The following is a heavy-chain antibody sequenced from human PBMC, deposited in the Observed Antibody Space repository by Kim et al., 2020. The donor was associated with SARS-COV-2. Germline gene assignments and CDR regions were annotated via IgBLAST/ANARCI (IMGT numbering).Heavy chain of an antibody. Sequence: SETLSLTCAVYGGSFSGYYWSWIRQPPGKGLEWIGEINHSGSTNYNPSLKSRVTISVDTSKNQFSLKLSSVTAADTAVYYCARVCLWGYWARMNRFDPWGQGTLVTVSS. CDR2: INHSGST. D-gene: IGHD3-16*01. CDR3: ARVCLWGYWARMNRFDP. V-gene: IGHV4-34*01. J-gene: IGHJ5*02. CDR1: GGSFSGYY.